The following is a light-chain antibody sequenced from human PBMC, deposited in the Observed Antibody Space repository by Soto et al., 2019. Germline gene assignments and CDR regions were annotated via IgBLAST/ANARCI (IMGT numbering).Light chain of an antibody. CDR1: QSISSY. V-gene: IGKV1-39*01. CDR2: AAS. Sequence: DIQMTQSPSSLSASVGDRVTITCRASQSISSYLNWYQQKPGKAPKLLIYAASSLQSGVPSRFSGSGSGTDFTLTISXXXXEDFATYYCQQSYSTPSITFGQGTRLEIK. J-gene: IGKJ5*01. CDR3: QQSYSTPSIT.